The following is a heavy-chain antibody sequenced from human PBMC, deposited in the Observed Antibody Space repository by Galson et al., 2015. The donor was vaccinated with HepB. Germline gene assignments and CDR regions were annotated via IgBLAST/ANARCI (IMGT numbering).Heavy chain of an antibody. CDR2: IDPSDSYT. Sequence: QSGAEVKKPGESLRISCKGSGYSFTSYWISWVRQMPGKGLEWMGRIDPSDSYTNYSPSFQGHVTISADRSISTAYLQWSSLKASDTAMYYCARLIADYDILTGYNLGGMDVWGQGTTVTVSS. D-gene: IGHD3-9*01. CDR3: ARLIADYDILTGYNLGGMDV. J-gene: IGHJ6*02. CDR1: GYSFTSYW. V-gene: IGHV5-10-1*01.